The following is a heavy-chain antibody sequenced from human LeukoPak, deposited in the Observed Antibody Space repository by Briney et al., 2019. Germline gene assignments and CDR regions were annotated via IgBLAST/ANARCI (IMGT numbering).Heavy chain of an antibody. D-gene: IGHD5-12*01. V-gene: IGHV4-38-2*01. Sequence: PSETLSLTCAVSGYSISSGYYWGWIRQPPGKGLEWIGSIYYSGSTYYNPSLKSRVTISEDTSKNQFPLKLSSVTAADTAVYYCARVATTTNPPQRPFDYWGQGTLVTVSS. J-gene: IGHJ4*02. CDR2: IYYSGST. CDR3: ARVATTTNPPQRPFDY. CDR1: GYSISSGYY.